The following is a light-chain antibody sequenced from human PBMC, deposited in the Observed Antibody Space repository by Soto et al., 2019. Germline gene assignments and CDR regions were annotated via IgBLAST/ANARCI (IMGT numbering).Light chain of an antibody. CDR1: QSVSGN. CDR2: AAS. Sequence: EIVMTQSPATLSVSPGERATLSCRASQSVSGNLAWYQQKPGQAPRLLIYAASTRATGIPARFSGSGSGTEFTLAIRSLQSEDFAVYYCQQYNNWPPITVGPGTKVDIK. CDR3: QQYNNWPPIT. J-gene: IGKJ3*01. V-gene: IGKV3-15*01.